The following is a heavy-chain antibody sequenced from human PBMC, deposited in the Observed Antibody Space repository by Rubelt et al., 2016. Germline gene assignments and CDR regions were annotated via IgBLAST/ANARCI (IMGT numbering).Heavy chain of an antibody. CDR1: GFSISSGYF. D-gene: IGHD6-13*01. J-gene: IGHJ5*02. CDR2: IYHSGST. V-gene: IGHV4-38-2*02. Sequence: QVQLQESGPGLVKSSETLSLTCTVSGFSISSGYFWGWIRQPPGKGLEWIGSIYHSGSTFYSPSLKSRVPMSVDTSKNQFSLKLTSVTAADTAGYYCARDYSRRENNWFDPWGQGTLVTVSS. CDR3: ARDYSRRENNWFDP.